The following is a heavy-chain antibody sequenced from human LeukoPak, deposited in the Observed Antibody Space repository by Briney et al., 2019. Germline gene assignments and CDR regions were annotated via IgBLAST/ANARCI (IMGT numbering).Heavy chain of an antibody. CDR3: ARDDRTGYPAY. V-gene: IGHV3-21*01. Sequence: GGSLRHSCAASAFTFSSYNMNWVRQAPGKGLEWVSSISGSSSHTYYADSVKGRLTISRDNAKNSVYLQMNSLRAEDTAVYYCARDDRTGYPAYWGQRSLVTVSS. J-gene: IGHJ4*02. CDR1: AFTFSSYN. CDR2: ISGSSSHT. D-gene: IGHD5-12*01.